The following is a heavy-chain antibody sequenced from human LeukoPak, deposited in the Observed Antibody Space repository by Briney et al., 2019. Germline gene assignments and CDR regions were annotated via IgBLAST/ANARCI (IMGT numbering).Heavy chain of an antibody. Sequence: SETLSLTCTVSGGSINNYYWNWIRQPAGKGLEWIGRIHSSGSTNYIPPINSRVTISLHTSKNQFSLILTTVSPAGAAVYYCATYGSPNAFHIWGQGTVVTVSS. CDR3: ATYGSPNAFHI. V-gene: IGHV4-4*07. CDR2: IHSSGST. CDR1: GGSINNYY. D-gene: IGHD3-10*01. J-gene: IGHJ3*02.